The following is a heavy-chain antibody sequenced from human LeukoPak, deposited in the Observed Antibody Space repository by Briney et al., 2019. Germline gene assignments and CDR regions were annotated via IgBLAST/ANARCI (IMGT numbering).Heavy chain of an antibody. Sequence: GGSLRLSCAASGFTFSSYGMHWVRQAPGKGLEWVAFIRYDGSNKYYADSVKGRFTISRDNSKNTLYLQMNSLRAEDTAVYYCAKVAVAGTSPYYYYYMDVWGKGTTVTISS. V-gene: IGHV3-30*02. CDR3: AKVAVAGTSPYYYYYMDV. CDR2: IRYDGSNK. CDR1: GFTFSSYG. J-gene: IGHJ6*03. D-gene: IGHD6-19*01.